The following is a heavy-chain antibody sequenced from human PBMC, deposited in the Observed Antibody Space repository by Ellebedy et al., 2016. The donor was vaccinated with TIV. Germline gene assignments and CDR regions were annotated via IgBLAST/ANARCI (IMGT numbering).Heavy chain of an antibody. V-gene: IGHV3-7*01. CDR2: IKHDGTEE. D-gene: IGHD3-10*01. J-gene: IGHJ4*02. CDR3: VREDNTVVRGFNVRGNDF. Sequence: GGSLRLSXAASGFTFSSNWMSWVRQAPGKGLEWVANIKHDGTEEYYVDSVKGRFTISRDNAKNSLYLQMNSLRAEDTAVYYCVREDNTVVRGFNVRGNDFWGQGTLVTVSS. CDR1: GFTFSSNW.